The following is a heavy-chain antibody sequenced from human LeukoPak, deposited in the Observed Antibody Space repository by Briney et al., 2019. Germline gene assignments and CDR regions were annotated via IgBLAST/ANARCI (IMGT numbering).Heavy chain of an antibody. CDR3: ARCSSRRSASDY. CDR1: GFTFSSRW. J-gene: IGHJ4*02. V-gene: IGHV3-7*01. D-gene: IGHD3-10*02. CDR2: IRQDGTEI. Sequence: GGSLRLSCAASGFTFSSRWMIWVRQAPGKGLEWVANIRQDGTEIYYVDSVKGRFTISRDNAKNSLYLQMNSLRADDTAVYYCARCSSRRSASDYWGQGTLVTVSS.